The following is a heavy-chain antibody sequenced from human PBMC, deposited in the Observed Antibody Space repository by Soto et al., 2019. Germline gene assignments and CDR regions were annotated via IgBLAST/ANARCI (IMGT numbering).Heavy chain of an antibody. CDR1: GGTFSNSP. CDR2: LIPLFGSA. CDR3: ARGRELRFLDRGGCYYYGMDV. V-gene: IGHV1-69*06. J-gene: IGHJ6*02. Sequence: ASVKVSCKASGGTFSNSPISWVRQAPGQGLEWMGGLIPLFGSANYAQKFQSRVTITADKSTNTAYMELNSLTSEDTAVYYCARGRELRFLDRGGCYYYGMDVWGQGTTVTVSS. D-gene: IGHD3-3*01.